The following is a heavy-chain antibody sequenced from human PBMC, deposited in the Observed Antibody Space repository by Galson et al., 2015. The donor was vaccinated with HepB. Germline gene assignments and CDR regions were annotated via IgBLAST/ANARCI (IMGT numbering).Heavy chain of an antibody. CDR1: GYSFTSYW. Sequence: QSGAEVKKPGESLKISCKGSGYSFTSYWIGWVRQMPGKGLEWMGIIYPGDSDTRYSPSFQGQVTISADKSISTAYLQWSSLKASDTAMYYCARSGYYDSSGYPDPYYYYGMDVWGQGTTVTVSS. J-gene: IGHJ6*02. CDR3: ARSGYYDSSGYPDPYYYYGMDV. CDR2: IYPGDSDT. V-gene: IGHV5-51*01. D-gene: IGHD3-22*01.